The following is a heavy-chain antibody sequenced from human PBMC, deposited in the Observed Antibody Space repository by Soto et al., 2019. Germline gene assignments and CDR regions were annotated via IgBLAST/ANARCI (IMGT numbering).Heavy chain of an antibody. CDR3: ARGYSGYDYNFDC. CDR1: GVFTFSGSYY. V-gene: IGHV4-31*03. Sequence: SETLSLTCSVSGVFTFSGSYYWSLIRQRPGKGLECLGYIFNSGSAYYNPSLRSRVTISIDTSKDEFSLTLSSVTAADTAVYFCARGYSGYDYNFDCWGQGISVIVS. D-gene: IGHD5-12*01. J-gene: IGHJ4*02. CDR2: IFNSGSA.